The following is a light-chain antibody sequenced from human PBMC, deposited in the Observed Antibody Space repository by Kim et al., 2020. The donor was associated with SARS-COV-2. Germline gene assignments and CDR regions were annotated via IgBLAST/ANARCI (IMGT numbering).Light chain of an antibody. V-gene: IGLV1-40*01. CDR2: GNS. CDR1: RSNIGAGYD. Sequence: HRVTISCTGSRSNIGAGYDVHWYQQLPGTAPKLLIYGNSNRPSGVPDRFSGSKSGTSASLAITGLQAEDEADYYCQSYDSSLSGSVFGGGTQLTVL. J-gene: IGLJ2*01. CDR3: QSYDSSLSGSV.